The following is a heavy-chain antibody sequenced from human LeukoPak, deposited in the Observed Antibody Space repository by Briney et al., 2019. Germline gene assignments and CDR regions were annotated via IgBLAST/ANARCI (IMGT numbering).Heavy chain of an antibody. CDR3: ARGGVGPTTNWFDP. CDR2: IYHTGST. CDR1: GGPISGSGYY. V-gene: IGHV4-30-2*01. Sequence: PSETLSLTCTVSGGPISGSGYYWSWIRQPPGKGLEWIGYIYHTGSTYYNPSLASRVTISVDRSKNQFSLRLTSVTAADTAVFYCARGGVGPTTNWFDPWGQGTLVTVSS. D-gene: IGHD1-26*01. J-gene: IGHJ5*02.